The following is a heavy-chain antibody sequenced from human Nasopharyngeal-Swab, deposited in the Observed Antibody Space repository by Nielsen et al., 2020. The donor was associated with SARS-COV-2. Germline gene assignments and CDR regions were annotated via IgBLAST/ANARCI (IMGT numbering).Heavy chain of an antibody. Sequence: GKSLKISCAASGFTFSSYAMSWVRQAPGKGLAWVSAISGSGGSTYYADSVKGRFTISRDNSKNTLYLQMNSLRAEDTAVYYCAKDGGLTTFPYYYYYGMDVWGQGTTVTVSS. J-gene: IGHJ6*02. D-gene: IGHD4/OR15-4a*01. CDR1: GFTFSSYA. CDR2: ISGSGGST. V-gene: IGHV3-23*01. CDR3: AKDGGLTTFPYYYYYGMDV.